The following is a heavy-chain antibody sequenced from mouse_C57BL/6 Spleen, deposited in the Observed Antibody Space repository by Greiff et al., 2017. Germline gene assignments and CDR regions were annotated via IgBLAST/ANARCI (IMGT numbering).Heavy chain of an antibody. CDR1: GFTFSSYA. D-gene: IGHD4-1*01. V-gene: IGHV5-9-1*02. CDR2: ISSGGDYI. Sequence: DVMLVESGEGLVKPGGSLKLSCAASGFTFSSYAMSWVRQTPEKRLEWVAYISSGGDYIYYADTVKGRFTISRDNARNTLYLQMSSLKSEDTAMYYCTRGGELTGTSNYAMDYWGQGTSVTVSS. J-gene: IGHJ4*01. CDR3: TRGGELTGTSNYAMDY.